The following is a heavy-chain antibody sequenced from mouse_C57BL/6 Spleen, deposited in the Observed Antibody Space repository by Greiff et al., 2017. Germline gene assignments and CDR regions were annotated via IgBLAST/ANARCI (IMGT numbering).Heavy chain of an antibody. CDR1: GYAFSSSW. CDR2: IYPGGGDT. J-gene: IGHJ2*01. D-gene: IGHD1-1*01. V-gene: IGHV1-82*01. CDR3: GRESYGKNYFDY. Sequence: QVQLQQSGPELVKPGASVKISCKASGYAFSSSWMNWVKQRPGKGLEWIGRIYPGGGDTNYNGKFKRKATLTADKSSSTAYMQRRRLTSEDSAVYLCGRESYGKNYFDYWGQGTTLTVSS.